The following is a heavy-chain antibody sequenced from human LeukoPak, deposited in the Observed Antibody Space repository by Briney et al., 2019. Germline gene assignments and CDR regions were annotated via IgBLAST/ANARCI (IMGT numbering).Heavy chain of an antibody. CDR2: ISAYKGKT. V-gene: IGHV1-18*01. CDR3: ARHRDWNLDY. D-gene: IGHD1-1*01. Sequence: ASVKVSCKASGYTFTTYGISWVRQAAGQGLEWMGWISAYKGKTNYAQKFQGRVTMTTDTSTSTAYMELRSLTSDDTAVYYCARHRDWNLDYWGEGTLVTVSS. J-gene: IGHJ4*02. CDR1: GYTFTTYG.